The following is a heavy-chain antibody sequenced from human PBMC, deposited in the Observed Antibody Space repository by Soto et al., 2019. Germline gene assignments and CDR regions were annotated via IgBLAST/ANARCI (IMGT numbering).Heavy chain of an antibody. CDR2: ISAYNGNI. D-gene: IGHD3-9*01. J-gene: IGHJ5*02. Sequence: GASVKVSCKASGYTFTSYGISWVRQAPGQGLEWMGWISAYNGNINYAQKLQGRVTMTTDTSTSTAYMELRSLRSDDTAVYYCARGAGGITLFPHWFDPWGQGTLVTVSS. V-gene: IGHV1-18*01. CDR3: ARGAGGITLFPHWFDP. CDR1: GYTFTSYG.